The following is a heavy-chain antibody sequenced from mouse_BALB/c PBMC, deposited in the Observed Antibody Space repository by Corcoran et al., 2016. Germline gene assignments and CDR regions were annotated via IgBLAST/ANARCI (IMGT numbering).Heavy chain of an antibody. CDR2: INTYTGEP. J-gene: IGHJ2*01. D-gene: IGHD2-4*01. V-gene: IGHV9-1*02. Sequence: QIQLVQSGPELKKPGETVKISCKASGYTFTNYGMNWVKQALGKGLKWMGWINTYTGEPTYADDFKGRFAFSLETSASTADLQINNLKNEDMATYFCARWGTSMITSYFDYWGQGTTLTVSS. CDR3: ARWGTSMITSYFDY. CDR1: GYTFTNYG.